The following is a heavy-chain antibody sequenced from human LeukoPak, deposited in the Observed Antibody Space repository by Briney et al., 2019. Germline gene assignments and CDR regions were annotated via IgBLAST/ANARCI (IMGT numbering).Heavy chain of an antibody. CDR1: GYTFTSYG. V-gene: IGHV1-18*01. D-gene: IGHD3-10*01. Sequence: ASVKVSCTASGYTFTSYGISWVRQAPGQLLEWMGWISAYNGNTKYAQKRQGRVSMTTDTSTSTAYMELRSLRSDDTAVYYCARDRYAVRGVFDYWGQGTLVTVSS. J-gene: IGHJ4*02. CDR3: ARDRYAVRGVFDY. CDR2: ISAYNGNT.